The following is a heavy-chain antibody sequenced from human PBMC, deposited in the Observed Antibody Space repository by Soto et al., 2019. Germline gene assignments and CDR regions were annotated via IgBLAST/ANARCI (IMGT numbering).Heavy chain of an antibody. D-gene: IGHD3-3*01. J-gene: IGHJ5*02. CDR3: ARGRDYAFWSGLNWSDP. V-gene: IGHV1-8*01. CDR1: GYTFTTYD. CDR2: MNPNSGDT. Sequence: ASVKVSCKASGYTFTTYDINWVRQATGQGLEWMGWMNPNSGDTGYAEKFQGRVTMTRNTAINTAYMELSSLTSEDTAVYYCARGRDYAFWSGLNWSDPWGQGTLVTVSS.